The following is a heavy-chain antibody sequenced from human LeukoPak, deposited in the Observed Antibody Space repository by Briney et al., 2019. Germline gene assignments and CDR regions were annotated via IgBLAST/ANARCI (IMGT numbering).Heavy chain of an antibody. CDR2: ISYDGSNK. J-gene: IGHJ4*02. CDR3: ARDKAYYYDSSGYNDY. V-gene: IGHV3-30-3*01. Sequence: GGSLRLSCAASGFTFSSYAMHWVRQAPGKGLEWVAVISYDGSNKYYADSVKGRFTISRDNSKNTLYLQMNSLRAEDTAAYYCARDKAYYYDSSGYNDYWGQGTLVTVSS. CDR1: GFTFSSYA. D-gene: IGHD3-22*01.